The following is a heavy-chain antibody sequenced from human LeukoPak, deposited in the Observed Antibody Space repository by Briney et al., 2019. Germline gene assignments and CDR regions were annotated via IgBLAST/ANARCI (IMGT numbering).Heavy chain of an antibody. CDR1: GGSISSYY. Sequence: SETLSLTCTVSGGSISSYYWSWIRQPPGKGLEWIGYIYYSGSTNYNPSLKSRVTISADTSKNQFSLKLSSVTAADTAVYYCARGIAAAGPNFDYWGQGTLVTVSS. CDR3: ARGIAAAGPNFDY. J-gene: IGHJ4*02. D-gene: IGHD6-13*01. CDR2: IYYSGST. V-gene: IGHV4-59*01.